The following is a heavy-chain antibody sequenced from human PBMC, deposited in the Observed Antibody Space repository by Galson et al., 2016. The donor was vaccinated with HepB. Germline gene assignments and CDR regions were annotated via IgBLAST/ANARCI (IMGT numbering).Heavy chain of an antibody. V-gene: IGHV3-21*01. D-gene: IGHD3-9*01. J-gene: IGHJ4*02. CDR1: GFTFSSYN. Sequence: SLRLSCAASGFTFSSYNMNWVRQAPGKGLEWVSCISGSSSDTYYADSVKGRFTISRDNAKNSLYLQMNSLRAEDTAVYYCARGFHWLPYYDYWGQGTLVTVSS. CDR2: ISGSSSDT. CDR3: ARGFHWLPYYDY.